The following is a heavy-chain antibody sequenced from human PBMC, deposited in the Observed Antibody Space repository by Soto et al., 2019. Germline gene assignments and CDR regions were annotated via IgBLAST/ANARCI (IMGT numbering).Heavy chain of an antibody. V-gene: IGHV1-69*01. J-gene: IGHJ3*02. CDR1: GGTFSSYA. CDR2: IIPIFGTA. D-gene: IGHD3-22*01. Sequence: QVQLVQSGAEVKKPGSSVKVSCKASGGTFSSYAISWVRQAPGQGLEWMGGIIPIFGTANYAQKFQGRVTITADESTSTAYMELSSLRSEDTDVYYCAREDYYDSSGYYYPNAFDIWGQGTMVTVSS. CDR3: AREDYYDSSGYYYPNAFDI.